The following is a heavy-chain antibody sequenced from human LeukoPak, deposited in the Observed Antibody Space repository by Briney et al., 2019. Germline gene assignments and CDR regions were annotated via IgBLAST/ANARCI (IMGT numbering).Heavy chain of an antibody. Sequence: PGGSLRLSCAASVFTFSSYAMSWVRQAPGKGLEWVSSISGSGGSTYYADSVKARFTISRDNAKNSLYLQMNSLTAEDTAVYYCARLLYSSRLFEYWGQGTLVTVSS. CDR3: ARLLYSSRLFEY. D-gene: IGHD6-13*01. J-gene: IGHJ4*02. CDR1: VFTFSSYA. CDR2: ISGSGGST. V-gene: IGHV3-23*01.